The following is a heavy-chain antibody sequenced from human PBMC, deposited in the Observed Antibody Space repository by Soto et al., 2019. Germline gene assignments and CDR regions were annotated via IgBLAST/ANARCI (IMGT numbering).Heavy chain of an antibody. J-gene: IGHJ4*02. CDR2: IVPVFGRP. D-gene: IGHD5-12*01. Sequence: QVQLVQSGAELKKPGSSVKVSCKASGGSFSNFGISWVRQAPGQGLEWMGGIVPVFGRPNYAQRFRGRLTITADESTSTGYMELISLRSEDTAVYYCAREGSGYNFWGQGTQVTVSS. V-gene: IGHV1-69*01. CDR1: GGSFSNFG. CDR3: AREGSGYNF.